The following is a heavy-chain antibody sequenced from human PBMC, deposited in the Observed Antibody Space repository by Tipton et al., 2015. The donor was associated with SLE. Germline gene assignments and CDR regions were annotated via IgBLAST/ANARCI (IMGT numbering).Heavy chain of an antibody. CDR2: ISGGSDIT. CDR3: AGRRLMIFGHGMDV. Sequence: SLRLSCAASGFTFSSYSMTWVRQAPGKALEWVSIISGGSDITNYADSVKGRFTISRDNSKNTLYLQMNSLSAEDTAIYYCAGRRLMIFGHGMDVWGQGTTVTVS. J-gene: IGHJ6*02. CDR1: GFTFSSYS. V-gene: IGHV3-23*01. D-gene: IGHD3/OR15-3a*01.